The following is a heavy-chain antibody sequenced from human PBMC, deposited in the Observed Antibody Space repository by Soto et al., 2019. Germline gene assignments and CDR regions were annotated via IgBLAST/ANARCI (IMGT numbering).Heavy chain of an antibody. CDR3: AKDYSPGVVIINYFYMDV. Sequence: PGGSLRLSCAASGFAFSSYAMSWVRQAPGKGLEWVSTMSGVSSSTYYADSVQGRFTISRDNSKNTLYLQINSLRAEDTAVYYCAKDYSPGVVIINYFYMDVWGKGTTVTVSS. J-gene: IGHJ6*03. CDR2: MSGVSSST. D-gene: IGHD3-3*01. CDR1: GFAFSSYA. V-gene: IGHV3-23*01.